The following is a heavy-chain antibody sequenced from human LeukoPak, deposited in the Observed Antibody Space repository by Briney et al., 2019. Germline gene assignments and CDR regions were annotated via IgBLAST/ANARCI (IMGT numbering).Heavy chain of an antibody. J-gene: IGHJ4*02. CDR3: ARGDPYGDYVDY. Sequence: GGSLRLSCVASGFTVSSNYMTWVRQAPGKGLELVSVIYSNGNTYYADSVKGRFTVSRDNSKNTLYLQMHSLRADDTAVYYCARGDPYGDYVDYWGQGTLVTVSS. V-gene: IGHV3-53*01. D-gene: IGHD4-17*01. CDR2: IYSNGNT. CDR1: GFTVSSNY.